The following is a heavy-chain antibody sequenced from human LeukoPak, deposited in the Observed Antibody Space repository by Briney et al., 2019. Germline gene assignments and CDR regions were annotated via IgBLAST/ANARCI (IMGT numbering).Heavy chain of an antibody. CDR1: GGTFSSYA. Sequence: GSSVKVSCKASGGTFSSYAISWVRQAPGQGLEWMGGIIPIFGTANHAQKFQGRVTITADESTSTAYMELSSLRSEDTAVYYCARVHFNWNDAHYYYMDVWGKGTTVTVSS. CDR3: ARVHFNWNDAHYYYMDV. D-gene: IGHD1-20*01. J-gene: IGHJ6*03. CDR2: IIPIFGTA. V-gene: IGHV1-69*01.